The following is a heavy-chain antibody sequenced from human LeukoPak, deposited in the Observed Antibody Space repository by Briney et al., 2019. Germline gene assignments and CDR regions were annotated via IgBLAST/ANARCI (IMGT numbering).Heavy chain of an antibody. D-gene: IGHD5-18*01. CDR2: IVGGSSDT. CDR3: AADPDTTMAFDY. V-gene: IGHV1-58*02. Sequence: ASVKVSCKAPGFTFTSSSIQWVRQARGQRLEWLGLIVGGSSDTYYAQKFQERVTITRDMSTSTAYLELSSLRSEDTAVYYCAADPDTTMAFDYWGQGTLVTVSS. J-gene: IGHJ4*02. CDR1: GFTFTSSS.